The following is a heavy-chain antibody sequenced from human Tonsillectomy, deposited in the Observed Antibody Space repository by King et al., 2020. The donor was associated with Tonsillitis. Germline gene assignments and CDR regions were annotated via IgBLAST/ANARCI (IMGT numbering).Heavy chain of an antibody. CDR2: IYYSGST. CDR1: GGSISSFY. V-gene: IGHV4-59*01. D-gene: IGHD3-16*01. Sequence: VQLQESGPGLVKPSETLSLTCTVSGGSISSFYWSWIRQPPGRGLEWIGFIYYSGSTNYSPALKSRVTISLDTSKNKYSLKLTSVTAADTAVYFCARGDYGTLGFDYWGQGTLVTVSS. J-gene: IGHJ4*02. CDR3: ARGDYGTLGFDY.